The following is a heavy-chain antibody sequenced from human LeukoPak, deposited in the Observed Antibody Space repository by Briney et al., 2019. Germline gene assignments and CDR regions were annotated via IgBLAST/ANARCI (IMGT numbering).Heavy chain of an antibody. CDR2: ISYDGSNK. CDR1: GFTFSSYA. J-gene: IGHJ4*02. CDR3: ATSSSWYPLSDY. Sequence: GGSLRLSCAASGFTFSSYAMHWVRQAPGKGLEWVAVISYDGSNKYYADSVKGRFTISRDNSKNTLYLQMNSLRAEDTAVYYCATSSSWYPLSDYWGQGTLVTVSS. V-gene: IGHV3-30*04. D-gene: IGHD6-13*01.